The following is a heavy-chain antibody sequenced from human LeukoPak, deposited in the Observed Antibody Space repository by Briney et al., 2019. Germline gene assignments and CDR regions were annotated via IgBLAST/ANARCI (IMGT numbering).Heavy chain of an antibody. V-gene: IGHV3-53*04. Sequence: GGSLKLSCAASGITVSDNYMAWVRQAPGKGLEWVSVIYSGGTTYYADSVKGRFTISRHNSKNTVYLQMNSLRVEDTAIYYCARDSQYRVFDIWGQGTMVTVSS. CDR1: GITVSDNY. D-gene: IGHD3-16*02. CDR2: IYSGGTT. J-gene: IGHJ3*02. CDR3: ARDSQYRVFDI.